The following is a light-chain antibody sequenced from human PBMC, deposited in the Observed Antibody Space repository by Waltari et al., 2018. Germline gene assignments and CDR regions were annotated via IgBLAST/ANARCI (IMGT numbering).Light chain of an antibody. CDR1: QSVSVY. Sequence: EVVLTQYPATLSLSPGERATLSCRASQSVSVYLAWYQQKPGQAPRLLIYDASDRATGVPARFSGSGSGTDFTLTISSLEPEDFAVYYCQQRTDRPPVTFGQGTRVEMK. CDR3: QQRTDRPPVT. CDR2: DAS. J-gene: IGKJ1*01. V-gene: IGKV3-11*01.